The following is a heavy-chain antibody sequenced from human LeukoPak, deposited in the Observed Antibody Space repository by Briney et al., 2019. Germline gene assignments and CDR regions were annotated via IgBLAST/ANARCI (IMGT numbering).Heavy chain of an antibody. CDR3: AREVQGRMADYYYYMDV. J-gene: IGHJ6*03. Sequence: PSGTLSLTCAVSGGSISSSNWWSWVRQPPGKGLEWIGEIYHSGSTNYNPSLKSRVTISVDKSKNQFSLKLSSVTAADTAVYYCAREVQGRMADYYYYMDVWGKGTTVTVSS. CDR1: GGSISSSNW. D-gene: IGHD3-10*01. CDR2: IYHSGST. V-gene: IGHV4-4*02.